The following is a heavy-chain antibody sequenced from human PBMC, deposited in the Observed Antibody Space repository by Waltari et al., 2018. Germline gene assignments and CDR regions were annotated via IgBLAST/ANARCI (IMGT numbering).Heavy chain of an antibody. CDR2: IKGDGSKD. CDR1: GFTLSNYW. V-gene: IGHV3-7*03. Sequence: EVQLVESGGGLVQPGGSLRLSCAVSGFTLSNYWMTWVRQTPGKGIEWGANIKGDGSKDYDVDSVKGRFTIARDNAKNAVFLKMNSLRVEYTAVYYCARDRNYYDNTYYYDVFDIWGQGTMVTVSS. CDR3: ARDRNYYDNTYYYDVFDI. J-gene: IGHJ3*02. D-gene: IGHD3-16*01.